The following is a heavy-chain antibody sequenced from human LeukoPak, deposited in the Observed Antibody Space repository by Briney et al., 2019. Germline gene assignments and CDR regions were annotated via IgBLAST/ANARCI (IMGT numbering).Heavy chain of an antibody. CDR2: ISTSGST. CDR1: GGSIISGNYY. Sequence: SETLSLTCTVSGGSIISGNYYWCWIRQPAGKGLEWIGRISTSGSTNYNPSLKSRVTISVDTSKNQFSLKLSSVTAADTAVFYCAGGGYSYGYSADYWGQGTLVTVSS. V-gene: IGHV4-61*02. J-gene: IGHJ4*02. D-gene: IGHD5-18*01. CDR3: AGGGYSYGYSADY.